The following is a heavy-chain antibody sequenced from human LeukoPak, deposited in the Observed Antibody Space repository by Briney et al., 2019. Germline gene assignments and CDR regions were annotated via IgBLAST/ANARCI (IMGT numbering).Heavy chain of an antibody. V-gene: IGHV3-30-3*01. J-gene: IGHJ4*02. CDR3: ARDRGDLRPYYFDY. Sequence: GRSLRLSCAASGFTFSSYAMHWVRQAPGKGLEWVAVISYDGSNKYYADSVKGRFTISRDNSKNTLYLQMNSLRAEDTAVYYCARDRGDLRPYYFDYWGQGTLVTVSS. D-gene: IGHD2-21*02. CDR1: GFTFSSYA. CDR2: ISYDGSNK.